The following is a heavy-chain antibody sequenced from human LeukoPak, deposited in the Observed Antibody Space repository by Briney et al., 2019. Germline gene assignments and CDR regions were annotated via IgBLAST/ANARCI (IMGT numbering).Heavy chain of an antibody. Sequence: GGSLRLSCAASGFTFSSYAMSWVRQAPGKGLEWVSAISGSGGSTYYPDSAKGRFTISRDNSKNTLYLQMNSLRAEDTAVYFCAKAVSPVDVGYWGRGTLVTVSS. CDR2: ISGSGGST. D-gene: IGHD5-12*01. V-gene: IGHV3-23*01. J-gene: IGHJ4*02. CDR1: GFTFSSYA. CDR3: AKAVSPVDVGY.